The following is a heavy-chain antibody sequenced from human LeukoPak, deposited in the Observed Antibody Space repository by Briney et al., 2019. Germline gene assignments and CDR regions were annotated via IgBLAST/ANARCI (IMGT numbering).Heavy chain of an antibody. Sequence: ASVKVSCKASGYTFIAYSIHWVRQAPGQRLEWMGWINAGNGNTKYSQKFQGRVTITRDTSASTAYMELSSLRSEDTAVYYCAEGLGDGMDVWGQGTTVTVSS. D-gene: IGHD3-16*01. V-gene: IGHV1-3*01. CDR1: GYTFIAYS. CDR2: INAGNGNT. CDR3: AEGLGDGMDV. J-gene: IGHJ6*02.